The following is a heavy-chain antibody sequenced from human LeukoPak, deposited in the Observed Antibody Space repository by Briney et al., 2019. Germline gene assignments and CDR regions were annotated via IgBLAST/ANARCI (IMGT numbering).Heavy chain of an antibody. CDR1: GFTVSSNY. D-gene: IGHD6-19*01. J-gene: IGHJ5*02. CDR3: AREHSGWYLWFDP. CDR2: IYSGGSA. V-gene: IGHV3-66*01. Sequence: GGSLRLSCAASGFTVSSNYMSWVRQAPGKGLEWVSVIYSGGSAFYADSVQGRFTIYRDNSKNTLYLQMNSLRAKDTAVYYCAREHSGWYLWFDPWGQGTLVTVSS.